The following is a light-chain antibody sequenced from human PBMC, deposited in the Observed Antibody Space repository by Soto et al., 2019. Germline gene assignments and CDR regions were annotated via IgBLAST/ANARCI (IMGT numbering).Light chain of an antibody. Sequence: EIVLTQSPATLSVSPGERATLFCRASQSLRSNLAWYQKKPGQAPRLIISGASNRATGIPARFSGSESGTECNLTISSLQSEDVAVYYCQQYANWPRTLGQGTKVDI. CDR3: QQYANWPRT. CDR1: QSLRSN. CDR2: GAS. V-gene: IGKV3-15*01. J-gene: IGKJ1*01.